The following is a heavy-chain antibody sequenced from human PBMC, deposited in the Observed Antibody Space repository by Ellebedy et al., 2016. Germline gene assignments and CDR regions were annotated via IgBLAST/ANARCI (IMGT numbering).Heavy chain of an antibody. CDR3: ARDRYCSSTSCYITNDY. CDR1: GVSFSSNG. J-gene: IGHJ4*02. D-gene: IGHD2-2*02. CDR2: IWYDGSNK. Sequence: GGSLRLSCAASGVSFSSNGMHWVRQAPGKGLEWVAVIWYDGSNKYYADSVKGRFSISRDNSKNTLYLQMNSLRAEDTAVYYCARDRYCSSTSCYITNDYWGQGTLVTVSS. V-gene: IGHV3-33*01.